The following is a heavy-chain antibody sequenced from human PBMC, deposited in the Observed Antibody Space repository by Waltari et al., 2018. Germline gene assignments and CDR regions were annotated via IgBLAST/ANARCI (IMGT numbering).Heavy chain of an antibody. D-gene: IGHD5-18*01. CDR3: AREGLVDTAMVTFFDI. CDR1: GFTFSSYW. V-gene: IGHV3-74*01. Sequence: EVQLVESGGGLVQPGGSLRLSCAASGFTFSSYWMHWVRQAPGKGLVWVSRINSDGSSTSYADSVKGRVTISRDNAKNTLYLQMNSLRAEDTAVYYCAREGLVDTAMVTFFDIWGQGTMVTVSS. CDR2: INSDGSST. J-gene: IGHJ3*02.